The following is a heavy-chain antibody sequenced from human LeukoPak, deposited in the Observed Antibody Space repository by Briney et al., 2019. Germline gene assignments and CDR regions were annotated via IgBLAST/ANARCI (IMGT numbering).Heavy chain of an antibody. D-gene: IGHD3-10*01. Sequence: PSETLSLTCTVSGGSISSYYWSWIRQPPGKGLEWIGYIYYSGSTNYNPSLKSRVTISVDTSKNQFSLKLSSVTAADTAVYYCARAPLSPFYGSGSYYKDWGQGTLVTVSS. CDR3: ARAPLSPFYGSGSYYKD. V-gene: IGHV4-59*08. CDR1: GGSISSYY. J-gene: IGHJ4*02. CDR2: IYYSGST.